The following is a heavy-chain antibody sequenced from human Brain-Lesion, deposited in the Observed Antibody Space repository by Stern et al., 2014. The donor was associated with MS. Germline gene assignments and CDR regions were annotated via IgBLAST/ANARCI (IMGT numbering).Heavy chain of an antibody. V-gene: IGHV4-59*11. Sequence: QVQLVQSGPGLVKPSETLSLTCTVSGGSISTHYWSWIRQPPGKGLEWIGYIYYSGTTYYNPSLKSRVTISVDTSTNQFSLKLTSVTAADKAVYYCARSKGYGSGSSTGWYFDLWGRGSLVTVSS. J-gene: IGHJ2*01. CDR1: GGSISTHY. D-gene: IGHD3-10*01. CDR3: ARSKGYGSGSSTGWYFDL. CDR2: IYYSGTT.